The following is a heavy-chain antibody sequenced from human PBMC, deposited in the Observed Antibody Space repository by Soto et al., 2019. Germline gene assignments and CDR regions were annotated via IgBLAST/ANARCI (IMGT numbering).Heavy chain of an antibody. Sequence: QLQLQESGPGLVKPSETLSLTCTVSGGSISSSTYYWGWIRQPPGNGLEWIGNIYHSGSTYYNPSLKSRVTISVATSRNQFSLKLSSVTAADTAVYYCATLLKGDYWGQGTLVTVSS. CDR1: GGSISSSTYY. CDR2: IYHSGST. J-gene: IGHJ4*02. CDR3: ATLLKGDY. D-gene: IGHD2-15*01. V-gene: IGHV4-39*01.